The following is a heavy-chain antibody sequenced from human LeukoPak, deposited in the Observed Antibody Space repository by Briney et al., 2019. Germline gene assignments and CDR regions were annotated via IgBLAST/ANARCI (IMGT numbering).Heavy chain of an antibody. J-gene: IGHJ3*02. CDR2: ISAYNGNT. CDR1: GYTFTSYG. CDR3: ARDSSVATSRDDAFDI. V-gene: IGHV1-18*01. Sequence: ASVKVSCKASGYTFTSYGISWVRQAPGQGLEWMGWISAYNGNTNYAQKLQGRVTMTTDTSTSTAYMELRGLRSDDTAVYYCARDSSVATSRDDAFDIWGQGTMVTVSS. D-gene: IGHD5-12*01.